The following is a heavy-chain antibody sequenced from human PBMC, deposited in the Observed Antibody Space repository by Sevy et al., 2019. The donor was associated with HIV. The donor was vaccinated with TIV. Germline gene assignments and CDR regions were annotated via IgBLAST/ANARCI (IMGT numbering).Heavy chain of an antibody. CDR3: AGRYGDYVQDAFDI. D-gene: IGHD4-17*01. J-gene: IGHJ3*02. CDR1: GFTFSSYS. Sequence: GGSLRLSCAASGFTFSSYSMNWVRQAPGKGLEWVSSISSSSSYIYYADSVKGRFTISRDNAKNSLYLQMNSLRAEDTAVYYCAGRYGDYVQDAFDIWGQGTMVTVSS. CDR2: ISSSSSYI. V-gene: IGHV3-21*01.